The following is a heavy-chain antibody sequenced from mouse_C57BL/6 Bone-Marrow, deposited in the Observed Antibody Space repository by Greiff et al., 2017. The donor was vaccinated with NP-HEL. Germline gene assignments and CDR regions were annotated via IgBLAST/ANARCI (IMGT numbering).Heavy chain of an antibody. CDR1: GFTFNTYA. V-gene: IGHV10-3*01. D-gene: IGHD2-2*01. Sequence: VQLVESGGGLVQPKGSLKLSCAASGFTFNTYAMHWVRQAPGKGLEWVARIRSKSSNYATYYADSVKDRFTISRDDSQSMLYLQMNNLKTEDTAMYYCVRDQDYGYPYYAMDYWGQGTSVTVSS. CDR2: IRSKSSNYAT. CDR3: VRDQDYGYPYYAMDY. J-gene: IGHJ4*01.